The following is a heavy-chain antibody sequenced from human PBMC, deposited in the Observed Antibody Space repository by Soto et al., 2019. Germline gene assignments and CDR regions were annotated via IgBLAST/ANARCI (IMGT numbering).Heavy chain of an antibody. D-gene: IGHD2-8*01. CDR3: ASRIEQVLMVYAIPDSFDY. J-gene: IGHJ4*02. V-gene: IGHV3-23*01. CDR2: ISGSGGST. Sequence: EVQLLESGGGLVQPGGSLRLSCAASGFTFSSYAMSWVRQAPGKGLEWVSAISGSGGSTYYADSVKGRFTISRDNSKNTLYLQMNSLRAEDTAVYYCASRIEQVLMVYAIPDSFDYWGQGTLVTVSS. CDR1: GFTFSSYA.